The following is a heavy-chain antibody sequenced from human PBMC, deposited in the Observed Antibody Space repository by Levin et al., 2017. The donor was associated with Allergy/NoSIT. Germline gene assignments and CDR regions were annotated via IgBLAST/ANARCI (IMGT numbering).Heavy chain of an antibody. CDR3: ARAFCSSTNCYISTTWFDY. CDR2: ISAYNGST. V-gene: IGHV1-18*01. Sequence: GESLKISCKASGYTFTTYGISWVRQAPGQGPEWMGWISAYNGSTNYAQRLQGRVSLTTDTSTSTAYMELRSLRSDDTAVYYCARAFCSSTNCYISTTWFDYWGQGTLVTVSS. D-gene: IGHD2-2*01. CDR1: GYTFTTYG. J-gene: IGHJ4*02.